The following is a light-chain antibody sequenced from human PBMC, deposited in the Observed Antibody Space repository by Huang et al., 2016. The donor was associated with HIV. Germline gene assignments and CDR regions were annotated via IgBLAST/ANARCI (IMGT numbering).Light chain of an antibody. CDR2: DAS. J-gene: IGKJ1*01. Sequence: DIQMTQSPSTLSASVGDRVTITCRASQSISSWLAWYQQNPGKAPKLLIYDASSLESVVPSRFSGSGSGTEFTLTISSLQPDNFATYYCQQYNSYPWTFGQGTKVEIK. V-gene: IGKV1-5*01. CDR3: QQYNSYPWT. CDR1: QSISSW.